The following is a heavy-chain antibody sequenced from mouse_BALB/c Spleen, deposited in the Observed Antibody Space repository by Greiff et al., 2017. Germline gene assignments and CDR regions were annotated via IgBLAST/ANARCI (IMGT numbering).Heavy chain of an antibody. D-gene: IGHD1-1*01. CDR1: GFAFSSYD. V-gene: IGHV5-12-1*01. CDR2: ISSGGGST. Sequence: EVHLVESGGGLVKPGGSLKLSCAASGFAFSSYDMSWVRQTPEKRLEWVAYISSGGGSTYYPDTVKGRFTISRDNAKNTLYLQMSSLKSEDTAMYYCARHLRYPSYYAMDYWGQGTSVTVSS. J-gene: IGHJ4*01. CDR3: ARHLRYPSYYAMDY.